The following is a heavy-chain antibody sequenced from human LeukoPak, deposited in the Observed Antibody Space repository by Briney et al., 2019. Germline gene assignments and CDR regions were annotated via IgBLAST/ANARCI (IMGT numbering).Heavy chain of an antibody. CDR3: ARKAGGYDSSGYYPWFDP. V-gene: IGHV3-21*01. Sequence: GGSLRLSCVASGFTFSSYSMNWVRQAPGKGLEWVSSISSSSSYIYYADSVKGRFTISRDNAKNSLYLQMNSLRAEDTAVYYCARKAGGYDSSGYYPWFDPWGQGTLVTVSS. CDR1: GFTFSSYS. D-gene: IGHD3-22*01. J-gene: IGHJ5*02. CDR2: ISSSSSYI.